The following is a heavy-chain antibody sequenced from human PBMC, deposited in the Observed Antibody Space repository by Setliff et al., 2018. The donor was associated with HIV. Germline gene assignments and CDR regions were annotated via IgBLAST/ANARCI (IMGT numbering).Heavy chain of an antibody. J-gene: IGHJ4*02. CDR3: ARDPYVWGSYRYPGDN. D-gene: IGHD3-16*02. CDR1: GYTFTSYY. CDR2: LNPSGDST. V-gene: IGHV1-46*01. Sequence: ASVKVSCKASGYTFTSYYVHWVRQAPGQGLEWMGILNPSGDSTAYAQKFQGSVTMTRDTSTSTVYMELSSLKSDDTAVYYCARDPYVWGSYRYPGDNWGQGTLVTVSS.